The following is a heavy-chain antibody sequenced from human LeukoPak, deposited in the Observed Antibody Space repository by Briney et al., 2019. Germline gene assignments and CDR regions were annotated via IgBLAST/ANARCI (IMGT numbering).Heavy chain of an antibody. D-gene: IGHD4/OR15-4a*01. CDR3: ARRAGAYSHPYDY. CDR1: GFTFSSYE. CDR2: ISGSGSLT. Sequence: GGSLRLSCGASGFTFSSYEMNWVRQAPGKSLEWVAYISGSGSLTHYSDSVKGRFTISRDNSKNTLYLQMNSLRAEDTAVYYCARRAGAYSHPYDYWGQGTLVTVSS. V-gene: IGHV3-48*03. J-gene: IGHJ4*02.